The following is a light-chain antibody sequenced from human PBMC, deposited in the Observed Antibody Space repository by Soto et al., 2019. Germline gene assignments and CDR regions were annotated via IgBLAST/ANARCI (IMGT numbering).Light chain of an antibody. Sequence: IVLTQSPGTLALSPGERATLSCRATQSVSSRFFAWYQQKPGQAPRLLIHVATNRVPGVPDRFSGSGSGTDFTLTISRLEPDDFAVYYCQHYDSSSRYTFGQGTKLEI. CDR3: QHYDSSSRYT. CDR2: VAT. J-gene: IGKJ2*01. CDR1: QSVSSRF. V-gene: IGKV3-20*01.